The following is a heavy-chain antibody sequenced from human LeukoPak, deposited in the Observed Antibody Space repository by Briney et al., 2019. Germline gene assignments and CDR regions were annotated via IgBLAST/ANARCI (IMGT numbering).Heavy chain of an antibody. D-gene: IGHD3-22*01. J-gene: IGHJ4*02. V-gene: IGHV3-23*01. CDR2: ISGSGGST. CDR3: AKDHSFGYYYDSSGYYYY. CDR1: GFTFSSYA. Sequence: GGSLRLSCAASGFTFSSYAMSWVRQAPGKGLEWVSAISGSGGSTYYADSVKGRFTISRDNSKNTLYLQTNSLRAEDTAVYYCAKDHSFGYYYDSSGYYYYWGQGTLVTVSS.